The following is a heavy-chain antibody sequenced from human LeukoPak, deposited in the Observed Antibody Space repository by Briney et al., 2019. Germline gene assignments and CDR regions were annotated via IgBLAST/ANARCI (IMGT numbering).Heavy chain of an antibody. D-gene: IGHD4-17*01. CDR2: ISGSGGST. CDR3: AKTDYLLYYYYGMDV. CDR1: GFTFSSYA. Sequence: PGGSLRLSCAASGFTFSSYAMSWVRQAPGKGLEWVSAISGSGGSTYYADSVKGRFTISRDNSKNTLYLQMNSLRAEDTAVYYCAKTDYLLYYYYGMDVWGQGTTVTVSS. J-gene: IGHJ6*02. V-gene: IGHV3-23*01.